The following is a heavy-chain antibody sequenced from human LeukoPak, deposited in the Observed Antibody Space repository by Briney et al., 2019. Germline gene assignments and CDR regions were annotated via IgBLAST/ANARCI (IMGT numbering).Heavy chain of an antibody. V-gene: IGHV3-23*01. D-gene: IGHD4-17*01. CDR3: ARSPLIRESYGDKIVKFDY. J-gene: IGHJ4*02. CDR2: ISGRADST. CDR1: GFVFSNYA. Sequence: GGSLRLSCAASGFVFSNYAMSWVRQAPGRGLEWVSTISGRADSTYSADSVRGRFTIHRDSYKNTLSLQMDSLRAEDTAVYYCARSPLIRESYGDKIVKFDYWGQGTLVTVSS.